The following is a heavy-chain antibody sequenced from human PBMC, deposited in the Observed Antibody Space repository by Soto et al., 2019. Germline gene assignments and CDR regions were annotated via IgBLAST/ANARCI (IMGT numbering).Heavy chain of an antibody. CDR2: ISGSGGST. V-gene: IGHV3-23*01. Sequence: EVQLLESGGGLVQPGGSLRLSCAASGFTFSSYAMRWVRQAPVKGLEWVAAISGSGGSTYYADSVKGRFTISRDNSKTPLYLQMNSMRPANTAVYYCARRGSGSYYDYWGQGTLVTVSS. CDR1: GFTFSSYA. CDR3: ARRGSGSYYDY. J-gene: IGHJ4*02. D-gene: IGHD1-26*01.